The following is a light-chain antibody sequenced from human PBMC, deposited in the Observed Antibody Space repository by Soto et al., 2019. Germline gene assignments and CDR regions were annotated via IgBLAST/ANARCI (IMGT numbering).Light chain of an antibody. CDR3: NSYAGTSYV. CDR1: SSNVGSYKL. V-gene: IGLV2-14*02. CDR2: DVS. J-gene: IGLJ1*01. Sequence: QSVLAQPASVSGSPGQSITISCTGTSSNVGSYKLVSWYQQYPGKAPKLIIYDVSNRPSGVSCRFSGSKSGYTASLTISELQAEDEADYYCNSYAGTSYVFGTGTKVTVL.